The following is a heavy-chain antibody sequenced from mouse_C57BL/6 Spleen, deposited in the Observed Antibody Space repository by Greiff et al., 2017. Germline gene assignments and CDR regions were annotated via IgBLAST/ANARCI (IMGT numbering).Heavy chain of an antibody. CDR3: ARHEGEVLSGNYGFAY. CDR2: FYPGSGSI. D-gene: IGHD2-1*01. Sequence: VQLQESGAELVKPGASVKLSCKASGYTFTEYTIHWVKQRSGQGLEWIGWFYPGSGSIKYNEKFKDKATLTADKSSSTVYMELSRLTSEDSAVYFCARHEGEVLSGNYGFAYWGQGTLVTVSA. CDR1: GYTFTEYT. J-gene: IGHJ3*01. V-gene: IGHV1-62-2*01.